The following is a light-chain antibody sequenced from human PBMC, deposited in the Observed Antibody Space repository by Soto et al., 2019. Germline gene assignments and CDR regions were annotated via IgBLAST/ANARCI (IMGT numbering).Light chain of an antibody. CDR1: QSMGSN. J-gene: IGKJ1*01. Sequence: EIVMTQSPATLSVSPGERATLSCRASQSMGSNLAWYQQKPGQPPRLLIYGASTRATGIPARFSGSGSGTEFTLTITSPQSEDFAVYYCQQYHNWPRTFGQGTKVDIK. V-gene: IGKV3-15*01. CDR2: GAS. CDR3: QQYHNWPRT.